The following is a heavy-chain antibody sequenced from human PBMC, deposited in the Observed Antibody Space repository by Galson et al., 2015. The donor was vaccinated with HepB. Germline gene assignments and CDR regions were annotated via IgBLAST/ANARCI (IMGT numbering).Heavy chain of an antibody. CDR1: GYTFTNYA. CDR3: ARVTSTHNFGRSRYSFYYYGMDV. J-gene: IGHJ6*02. D-gene: IGHD1-20*01. V-gene: IGHV7-4-1*02. CDR2: INTNTGEP. Sequence: VKVSCKASGYTFTNYAINWVRQAPGQGLEWMGWINTNTGEPTYAQAFTGRFVFSLDTSVTTAHLQISSLKPEDTAVYYCARVTSTHNFGRSRYSFYYYGMDVWGQGTTVTVPS.